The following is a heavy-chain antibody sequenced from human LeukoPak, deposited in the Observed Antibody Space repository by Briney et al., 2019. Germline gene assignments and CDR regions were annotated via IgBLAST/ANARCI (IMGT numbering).Heavy chain of an antibody. J-gene: IGHJ4*02. V-gene: IGHV4-39*01. Sequence: SETLSLTCTVSGXSISSSSYYWGWIRQPPGKGLEWIGSIYYSGSTYYNPSLKSRVTISVDTSKNQFSLKLSSVTAADTAVYYCASHTAMARAFDYWGQVTLVTVSS. D-gene: IGHD5-18*01. CDR3: ASHTAMARAFDY. CDR2: IYYSGST. CDR1: GXSISSSSYY.